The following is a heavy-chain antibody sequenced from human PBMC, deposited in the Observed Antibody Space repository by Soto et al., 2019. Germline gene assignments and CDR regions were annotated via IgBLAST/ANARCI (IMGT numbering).Heavy chain of an antibody. J-gene: IGHJ5*02. CDR2: IYHSGST. V-gene: IGHV4-30-2*01. Sequence: SETLSLTCAVSGGSISSGGYSWSWIRRPPGKGLEWIGYIYHSGSTYYNPSLKSRVTISVDRSKNQFSLKLSSVTVADTAVYYCARVPGPWGQGTLVTVSS. CDR3: ARVPGP. CDR1: GGSISSGGYS.